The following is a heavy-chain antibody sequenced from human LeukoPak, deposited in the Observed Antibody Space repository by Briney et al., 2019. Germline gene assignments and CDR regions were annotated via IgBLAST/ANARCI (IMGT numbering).Heavy chain of an antibody. Sequence: GGSLRLSCAVSGFAFSKYAMNWVRQGPGKGLEWVSGIGASGGTTYYADSVQGRFTISRDNSKNTLYLQLNRLSADDTGVYFCAKDLEAVAGTIVNDYWGQGTLVTVSS. J-gene: IGHJ4*02. CDR3: AKDLEAVAGTIVNDY. CDR2: IGASGGTT. V-gene: IGHV3-23*01. D-gene: IGHD6-19*01. CDR1: GFAFSKYA.